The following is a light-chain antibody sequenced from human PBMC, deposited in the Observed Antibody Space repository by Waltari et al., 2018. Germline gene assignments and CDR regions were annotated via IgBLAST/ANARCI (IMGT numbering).Light chain of an antibody. CDR2: LGS. V-gene: IGKV2-28*01. J-gene: IGKJ4*01. Sequence: DIVMTQSPLSLPVTLGEPASISCRSSQSLLYTNGYNYLAWYLQKTGQPPQLLIYLGSNLGAGVPDMLSVSGSGADVALKISRVDAEDVGIYYGMQALQTPTSVVGTKVEI. CDR3: MQALQTPT. CDR1: QSLLYTNGYNY.